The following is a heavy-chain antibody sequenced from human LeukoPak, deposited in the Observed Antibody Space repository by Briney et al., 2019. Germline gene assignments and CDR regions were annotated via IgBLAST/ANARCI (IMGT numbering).Heavy chain of an antibody. J-gene: IGHJ3*02. D-gene: IGHD3-16*01. CDR2: IYYSGST. Sequence: SETLSLTCAVYGGSFSGYYWSWIRQPPGKGLEWIGSIYYSGSTYYNPSLKSRVTISVDTSKNQFSLKLSSVTAADTAVYYCARDTSPAFDIWGQGTMVTVSS. CDR3: ARDTSPAFDI. V-gene: IGHV4-34*01. CDR1: GGSFSGYY.